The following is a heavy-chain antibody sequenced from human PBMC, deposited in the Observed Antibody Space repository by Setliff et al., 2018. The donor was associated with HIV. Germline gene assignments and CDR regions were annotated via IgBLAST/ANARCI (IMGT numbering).Heavy chain of an antibody. CDR1: GYTFTSYP. CDR3: ALLNHIVVVTALLPGDY. J-gene: IGHJ4*02. V-gene: IGHV1-46*01. Sequence: ASVKVSCKASGYTFTSYPMHWVRQAPGQGLEWMGVINTSGGSAGYAEKFRGRVTITADTSTDTAYMELSRLRSDDTAVYYCALLNHIVVVTALLPGDYWGQGTPVTVSS. D-gene: IGHD2-21*02. CDR2: INTSGGSA.